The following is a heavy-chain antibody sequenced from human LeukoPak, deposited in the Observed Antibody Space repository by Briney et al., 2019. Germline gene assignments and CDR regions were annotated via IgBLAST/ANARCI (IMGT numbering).Heavy chain of an antibody. Sequence: PSETLSLTCTVSGGSISSGGYYWSWIRQHPGKGLEWIGYIYYSGSTYYNPSLKSRVTISVDTSKNQFSLKPSSVTAADTAVYYCARASWLQSYYFDYWGQGTLVTVSS. J-gene: IGHJ4*02. D-gene: IGHD5-24*01. CDR1: GGSISSGGYY. V-gene: IGHV4-31*03. CDR2: IYYSGST. CDR3: ARASWLQSYYFDY.